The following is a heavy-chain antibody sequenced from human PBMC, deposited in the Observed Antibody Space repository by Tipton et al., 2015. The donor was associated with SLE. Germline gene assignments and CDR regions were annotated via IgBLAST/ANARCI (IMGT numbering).Heavy chain of an antibody. CDR3: ASLGSYWYFDL. CDR2: IYYSGTT. D-gene: IGHD7-27*01. V-gene: IGHV4-59*11. CDR1: GGSISSHY. J-gene: IGHJ2*01. Sequence: TLSLTCTVSGGSISSHYWSWIRQPPGKGLEWIGYIYYSGTTNFNPSLKSRVTISVDTSKNQFSLKLSSVTAADTAVYYCASLGSYWYFDLWGRGTLVTVSS.